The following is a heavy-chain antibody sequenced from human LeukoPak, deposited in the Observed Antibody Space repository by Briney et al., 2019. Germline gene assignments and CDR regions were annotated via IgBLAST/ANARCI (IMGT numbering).Heavy chain of an antibody. V-gene: IGHV3-64*01. CDR2: ISSNGGST. J-gene: IGHJ6*02. D-gene: IGHD3-16*02. CDR1: GFTFSSYA. Sequence: GGSLRLSCAASGFTFSSYAMHWVRQAPGKGLEYVSAISSNGGSTYYANSVKGRFTISRDNSKNTLYLQMGSLRAEDMAVYYCASLSSDVWGQGTTVTVSS. CDR3: ASLSSDV.